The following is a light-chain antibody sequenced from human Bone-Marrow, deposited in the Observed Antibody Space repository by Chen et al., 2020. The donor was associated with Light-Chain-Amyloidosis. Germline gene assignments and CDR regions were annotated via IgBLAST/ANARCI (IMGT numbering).Light chain of an antibody. Sequence: EIVLTQSPATLSLSPGERATLSCRASQSVTTYLAWYQQKPGQAPRLLIYDAPNRASGIPARFSGSGSGTDFTLTISGLEAEDFAVYYCQQRSNWPPTFGGGTKVEIK. V-gene: IGKV3-11*01. CDR2: DAP. J-gene: IGKJ4*01. CDR3: QQRSNWPPT. CDR1: QSVTTY.